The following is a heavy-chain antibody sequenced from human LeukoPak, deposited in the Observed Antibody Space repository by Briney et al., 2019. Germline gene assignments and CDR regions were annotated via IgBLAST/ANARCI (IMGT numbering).Heavy chain of an antibody. J-gene: IGHJ6*02. Sequence: ASVKVSCKASGYTFTSYDINWVRQATGQGLEWMGWMNPNSGNTGYAQKFQGRVTMTRNTSISTAYMELSSLSSEDTAVYYCARDPYTSGFLPSMDVWGQGTTVTVSS. CDR2: MNPNSGNT. CDR3: ARDPYTSGFLPSMDV. V-gene: IGHV1-8*01. CDR1: GYTFTSYD. D-gene: IGHD6-19*01.